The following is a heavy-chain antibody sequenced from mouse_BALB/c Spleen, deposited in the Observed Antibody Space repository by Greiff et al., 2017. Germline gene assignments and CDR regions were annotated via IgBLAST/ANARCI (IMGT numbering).Heavy chain of an antibody. CDR1: GFTFSSFG. CDR3: ARTGHYYGSSYYAMDY. V-gene: IGHV5-17*02. CDR2: ISSGSSTI. Sequence: EVMLVESGGGLVQPGGSRKLSCAASGFTFSSFGMHWVRQAPEKGLEWVAYISSGSSTIYYADTVKGRFTISRDNPKNTLFLQMTSLRSEDTAMYYCARTGHYYGSSYYAMDYWGKGTSVTVSS. J-gene: IGHJ4*01. D-gene: IGHD1-1*01.